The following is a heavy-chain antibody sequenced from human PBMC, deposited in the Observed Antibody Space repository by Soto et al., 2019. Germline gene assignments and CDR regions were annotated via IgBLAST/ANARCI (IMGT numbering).Heavy chain of an antibody. V-gene: IGHV1-18*01. J-gene: IGHJ6*02. Sequence: QVQLVQSGDEVKKPGASVKVSCKASGYTFTNYGISWVRQAPGQGLEWMGWINGYNGNTVYTQKSQGRLTMTADTSTATAYMELRSLRSDDTAVYYCVREGDGVYDYYGMDVWGQGTTVIVSS. D-gene: IGHD3-10*01. CDR2: INGYNGNT. CDR3: VREGDGVYDYYGMDV. CDR1: GYTFTNYG.